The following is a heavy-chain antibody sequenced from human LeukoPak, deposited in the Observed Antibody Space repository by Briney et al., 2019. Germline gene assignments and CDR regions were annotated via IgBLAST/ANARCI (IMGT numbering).Heavy chain of an antibody. CDR3: AKDGIASTGPYHFDY. CDR2: IRYDGSNT. CDR1: GFTFSSYG. J-gene: IGHJ4*02. D-gene: IGHD6-13*01. V-gene: IGHV3-30*02. Sequence: GGSLRLSCAASGFTFSSYGMHWVRQAPGKGLEWVAFIRYDGSNTYYVDSVKGRFTISSDNSKNTLYLQMNSLRAEATAVYCCAKDGIASTGPYHFDYWGQGTLVTVSS.